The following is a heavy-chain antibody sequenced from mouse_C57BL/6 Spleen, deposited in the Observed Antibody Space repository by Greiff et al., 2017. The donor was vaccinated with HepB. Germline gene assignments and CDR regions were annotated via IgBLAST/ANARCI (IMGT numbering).Heavy chain of an antibody. V-gene: IGHV1-42*01. CDR3: GYYDYLYAMDY. CDR2: INPSTGGT. CDR1: GYSFTGYY. J-gene: IGHJ4*01. D-gene: IGHD2-4*01. Sequence: EVQLQQSGPELVKPGASVKISCKASGYSFTGYYMNWVKQSPEKSLEWIGEINPSTGGTTYNQKFKAKATLTVDKSSSTAYMQLKSLTSEDSAVYYCGYYDYLYAMDYWGQGTSVTVSS.